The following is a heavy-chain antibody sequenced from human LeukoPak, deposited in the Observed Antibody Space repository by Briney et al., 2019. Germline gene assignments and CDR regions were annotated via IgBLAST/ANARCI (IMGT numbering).Heavy chain of an antibody. V-gene: IGHV3-21*01. CDR2: ITSSSSNI. CDR3: ARDRRYNWFDP. D-gene: IGHD3-16*02. Sequence: GGSLRLSCAASGFTFSSYTMNWVRQAPGEGLEWVSSITSSSSNIYYADSVKGRFTIARDNAKNSLYLQMNSLRAEDTAVYYCARDRRYNWFDPWGQGTLVTVSS. CDR1: GFTFSSYT. J-gene: IGHJ5*02.